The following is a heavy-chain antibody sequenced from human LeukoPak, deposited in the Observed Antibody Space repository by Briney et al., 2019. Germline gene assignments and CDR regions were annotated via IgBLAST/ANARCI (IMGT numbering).Heavy chain of an antibody. Sequence: GGSLRLSCAASGFTFSNAWMSWVRQAPGKGLEWLGRIQSKTDGGTTDYAAPVKGRFTISRDDSENTLSLQMNSLETEDTAVYYCNRALSYYGMDVWGQGTTVTVSS. J-gene: IGHJ6*02. CDR3: NRALSYYGMDV. CDR2: IQSKTDGGTT. V-gene: IGHV3-15*01. CDR1: GFTFSNAW. D-gene: IGHD3-16*01.